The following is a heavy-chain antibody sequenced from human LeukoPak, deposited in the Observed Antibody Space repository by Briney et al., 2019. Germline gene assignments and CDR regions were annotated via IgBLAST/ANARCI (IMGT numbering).Heavy chain of an antibody. CDR2: IHEDGSDK. J-gene: IGHJ6*02. V-gene: IGHV3-7*05. CDR3: ARGYCTGDNCRPYYYYGMDV. Sequence: GGSLRLSCVASGFTFSRYWMNWVRQAPGQGLEWVANIHEDGSDKYYVDSVKGRLTISRDNAKNSVYLEMNGLRAEDTAVYYCARGYCTGDNCRPYYYYGMDVWGQGTTVTVSS. CDR1: GFTFSRYW. D-gene: IGHD2-8*02.